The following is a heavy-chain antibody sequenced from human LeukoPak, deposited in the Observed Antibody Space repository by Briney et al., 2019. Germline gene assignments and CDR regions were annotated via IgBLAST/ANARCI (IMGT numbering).Heavy chain of an antibody. CDR1: GYTFTGYY. J-gene: IGHJ3*02. CDR2: INPDSGGT. V-gene: IGHV1-2*04. D-gene: IGHD1-14*01. Sequence: ASVKVSCKASGYTFTGYYMSWVRQAPGQGLEWMGWINPDSGGTHYAQNFQGWVTMTRDTSISTAYMELSRLRSDDTAVYYCARGTLTAPRSAFDIWGQGTMVTVS. CDR3: ARGTLTAPRSAFDI.